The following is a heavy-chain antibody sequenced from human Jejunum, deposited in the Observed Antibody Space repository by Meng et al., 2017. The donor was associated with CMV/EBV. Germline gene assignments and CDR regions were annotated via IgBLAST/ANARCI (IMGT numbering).Heavy chain of an antibody. Sequence: FAVYGESFGDNFGSWIRQPPGKGLEWIGEINHSGGTNYNPSLKSRVTISVDTSKTQFSLKLTSATAADTAVYYCARELVPAVPFDFWGQGTLVTVSS. V-gene: IGHV4-34*01. CDR2: INHSGGT. CDR3: ARELVPAVPFDF. CDR1: GESFGDNF. D-gene: IGHD2-2*01. J-gene: IGHJ4*02.